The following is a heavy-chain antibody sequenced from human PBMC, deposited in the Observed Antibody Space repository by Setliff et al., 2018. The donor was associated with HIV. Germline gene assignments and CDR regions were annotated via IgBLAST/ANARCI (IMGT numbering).Heavy chain of an antibody. D-gene: IGHD6-6*01. CDR2: LYYTGST. Sequence: SETLSLTCTVSGGSINSSSYYWGWCRQPPGKGLECIGNLYYTGSTYYNPSLKSRLTISVDTSKNQFSLKLSSVNAADTAVYYCAXXRTAARRNDAFDIWGQGTMVT. CDR1: GGSINSSSYY. J-gene: IGHJ3*02. CDR3: AXXRTAARRNDAFDI. V-gene: IGHV4-39*01.